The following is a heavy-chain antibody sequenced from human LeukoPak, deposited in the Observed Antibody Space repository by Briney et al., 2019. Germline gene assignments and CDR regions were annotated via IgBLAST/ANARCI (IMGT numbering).Heavy chain of an antibody. CDR3: ARVLYVWGSYRYFDY. CDR2: ISAYNGHT. D-gene: IGHD3-16*02. CDR1: AYTFTSYG. Sequence: EASVKVSCKASAYTFTSYGISWVRQAPGQGLEWMGWISAYNGHTKYAQKFQGRVTMTTDTSTTTAYMELRSLRSDDTAVYYCARVLYVWGSYRYFDYWGQGTLVTVSS. V-gene: IGHV1-18*01. J-gene: IGHJ4*02.